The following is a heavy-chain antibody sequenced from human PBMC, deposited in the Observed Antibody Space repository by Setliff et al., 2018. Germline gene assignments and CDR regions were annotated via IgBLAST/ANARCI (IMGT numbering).Heavy chain of an antibody. CDR3: SRLVRYCTRTSCQRLSGDDY. Sequence: ASVKVSCKASGYTFTDYGVTWVRQAPGQGLEWVGWISPYSGNAYYAPKFQGRVIMTTDTSTTTAYMDLRSLRPGDTAIYFCSRLVRYCTRTSCQRLSGDDYWGQGTLVTVPQ. CDR1: GYTFTDYG. D-gene: IGHD2-2*01. CDR2: ISPYSGNA. V-gene: IGHV1-18*01. J-gene: IGHJ4*02.